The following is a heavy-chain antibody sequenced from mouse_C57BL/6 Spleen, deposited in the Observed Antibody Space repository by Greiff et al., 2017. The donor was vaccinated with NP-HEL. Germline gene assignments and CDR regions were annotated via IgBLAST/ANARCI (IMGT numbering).Heavy chain of an antibody. J-gene: IGHJ2*01. V-gene: IGHV1-52*01. Sequence: QVQLQQPGAELVRPGSSVKLSCKASGYTSTSYWMHWVKQRPIQGLEWIGNIDPSDSETHYNQKFKDKATLTVDKSSSTAYMQLSSLTSEDSAVYYCARQYGYDRGFDYWGQVTTLTVSS. CDR1: GYTSTSYW. D-gene: IGHD2-2*01. CDR3: ARQYGYDRGFDY. CDR2: IDPSDSET.